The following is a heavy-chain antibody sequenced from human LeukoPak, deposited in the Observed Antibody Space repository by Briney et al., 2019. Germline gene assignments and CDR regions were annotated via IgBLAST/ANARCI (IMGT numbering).Heavy chain of an antibody. V-gene: IGHV4-59*01. CDR3: ARGNSRYDYAFDI. Sequence: PSETLSLTCTVSGGSISSYHWRWIRQPPGKGLQWIGFIYSSGSTNYNPSLKSRVTISLDTSKNQFSLRVSSVTSADTAVYYCARGNSRYDYAFDIWGQGTMVTVSS. CDR2: IYSSGST. J-gene: IGHJ3*02. D-gene: IGHD5-12*01. CDR1: GGSISSYH.